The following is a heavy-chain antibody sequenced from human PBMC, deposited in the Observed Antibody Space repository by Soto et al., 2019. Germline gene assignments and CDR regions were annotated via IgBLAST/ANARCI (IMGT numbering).Heavy chain of an antibody. J-gene: IGHJ4*02. CDR1: GYTFTSYG. CDR3: ARVDGEPGQYYFDY. Sequence: QVQLVQSGAEVKKPGASVKVSCNASGYTFTSYGFSWVRQAPGQGLEWMGWISAYNGNTNYAQKLQGRVTMTTDTSTSTADMEMRSLRSDDTAVYYCARVDGEPGQYYFDYWGQGTLVTVSS. D-gene: IGHD4-17*01. V-gene: IGHV1-18*01. CDR2: ISAYNGNT.